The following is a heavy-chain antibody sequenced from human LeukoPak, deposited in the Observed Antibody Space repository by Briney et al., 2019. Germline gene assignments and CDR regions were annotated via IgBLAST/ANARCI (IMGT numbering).Heavy chain of an antibody. CDR2: IGSSTNYI. V-gene: IGHV3-21*04. D-gene: IGHD2/OR15-2a*01. Sequence: GGSLRLSCAASGFTFSTYSMNWVRQAPGKGLEWVSSIGSSTNYIYYADSVKGRFTISRDNAKNSLSLQMNSLRAEDTAVYYCAKYVSAKGPPYALDVWGQGTTVTVSS. J-gene: IGHJ6*02. CDR1: GFTFSTYS. CDR3: AKYVSAKGPPYALDV.